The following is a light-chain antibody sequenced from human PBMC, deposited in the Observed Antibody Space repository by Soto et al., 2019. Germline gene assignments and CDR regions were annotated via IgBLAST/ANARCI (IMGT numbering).Light chain of an antibody. CDR2: EDN. J-gene: IGLJ3*02. CDR1: SGSIASNY. V-gene: IGLV6-57*01. CDR3: QSDDRSSLV. Sequence: NFMLTQPHSVSESPGKTVVISCTRSSGSIASNYVQWYQQRPGSSPTTVIFEDNQRPSGVPDRFSGSIDFSSKSASLTISGLQPEDEADYYCQSDDRSSLVFGGGTKLTVL.